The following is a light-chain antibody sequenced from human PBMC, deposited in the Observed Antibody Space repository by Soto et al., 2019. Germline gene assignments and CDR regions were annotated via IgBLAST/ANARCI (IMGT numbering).Light chain of an antibody. CDR3: HHYGDSHPT. CDR1: QTTTFNF. V-gene: IGKV3D-20*01. J-gene: IGKJ4*02. Sequence: IVLTQSPVTLSLSPGEVATLSCGARQTTTFNFLVWYQQKPGLATCLLVYDASIRAGGIPDRFSGSVSGTDFTLTISGLDPEDFSLYFGHHYGDSHPTFGGGTSVE. CDR2: DAS.